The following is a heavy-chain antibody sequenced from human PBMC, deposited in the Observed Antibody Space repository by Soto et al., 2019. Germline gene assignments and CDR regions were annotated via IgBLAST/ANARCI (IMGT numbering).Heavy chain of an antibody. CDR2: INAGNGNT. J-gene: IGHJ6*02. D-gene: IGHD3-10*01. V-gene: IGHV1-3*01. CDR3: ARDKGLYGSGSYASSYYYYGMDV. Sequence: ASVKVSCKSSGYTFTSYAMHWVRHAPGQRLEWMGWINAGNGNTKYSQKFQGRVTITRDTSASTAYMELSSLRSEDTAVYYCARDKGLYGSGSYASSYYYYGMDVWGQGTTVTVSS. CDR1: GYTFTSYA.